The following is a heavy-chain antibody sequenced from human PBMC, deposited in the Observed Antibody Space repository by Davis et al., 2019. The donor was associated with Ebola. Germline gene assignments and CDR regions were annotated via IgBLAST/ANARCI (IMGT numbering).Heavy chain of an antibody. Sequence: GESLKISCAASGFTVRINYMTWVRQAPGKGLEWVSSISSSSSYIYYADSVKGRFTISRDNAKNSLYLQMNSLRAEDTAVYYCASMQWHEGYGMDVWGQGTTVTVSS. CDR2: ISSSSSYI. J-gene: IGHJ6*02. CDR1: GFTVRINY. V-gene: IGHV3-21*01. CDR3: ASMQWHEGYGMDV. D-gene: IGHD6-19*01.